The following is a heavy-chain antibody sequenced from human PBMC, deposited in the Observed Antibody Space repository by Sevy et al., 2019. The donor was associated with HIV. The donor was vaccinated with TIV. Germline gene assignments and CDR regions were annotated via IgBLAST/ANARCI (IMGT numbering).Heavy chain of an antibody. D-gene: IGHD3-9*01. J-gene: IGHJ5*02. V-gene: IGHV3-23*01. CDR3: AKDVDYDILPGTWNA. CDR2: ISGSGVIT. Sequence: GGSLRLSCAASGFTFNRHAMSWVRQAPGKGLEWVSGISGSGVITHYGDSVRGRINISRDNSKNTLYLQMNSLRAEDTAKYYSAKDVDYDILPGTWNAWGQGTLVTVSS. CDR1: GFTFNRHA.